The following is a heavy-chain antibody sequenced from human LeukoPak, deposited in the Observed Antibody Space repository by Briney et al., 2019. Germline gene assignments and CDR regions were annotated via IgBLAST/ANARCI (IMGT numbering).Heavy chain of an antibody. V-gene: IGHV4-61*02. Sequence: SQTLSLTCTVSGGSISSGGYYWSWIRQPAGKGLEWIGRIYTSGSTNYNPSLKSRVTMSVDTSKNQFSLKLSSVTAADTAVYYCARASYDRDFDYWGQGTLVTVSS. D-gene: IGHD5-12*01. CDR1: GGSISSGGYY. CDR2: IYTSGST. J-gene: IGHJ4*02. CDR3: ARASYDRDFDY.